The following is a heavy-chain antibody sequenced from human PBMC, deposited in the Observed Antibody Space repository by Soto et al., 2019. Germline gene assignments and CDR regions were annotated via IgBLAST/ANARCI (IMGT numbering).Heavy chain of an antibody. V-gene: IGHV3-30*03. CDR1: GFTFSSYA. CDR2: ISYDGTYK. J-gene: IGHJ4*02. D-gene: IGHD2-15*01. CDR3: ARQGGSMGAWYCDS. Sequence: QVQLVESGGGVVQPGESLRLSCAASGFTFSSYAMHWVRQTPGKGLEWVAAISYDGTYKYHVDSVKGRLTISRDNSKNTLYRRMSTLRPEDTAVYYGARQGGSMGAWYCDSWGQGSLVTVSS.